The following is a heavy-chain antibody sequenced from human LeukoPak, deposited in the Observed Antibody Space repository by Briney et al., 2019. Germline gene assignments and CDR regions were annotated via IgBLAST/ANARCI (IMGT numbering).Heavy chain of an antibody. V-gene: IGHV1-69*05. CDR3: ARGEWFGELLTTSSPFDY. D-gene: IGHD3-10*01. J-gene: IGHJ4*02. Sequence: ASVKVSCKASGGTFSSYAISWVRQAPGQGLEWMGGIIPIFGTANYAQKFQGRVTITTDESTSTAYMELSSLRSEDTAVYYCARGEWFGELLTTSSPFDYWGQGTLVTVSS. CDR1: GGTFSSYA. CDR2: IIPIFGTA.